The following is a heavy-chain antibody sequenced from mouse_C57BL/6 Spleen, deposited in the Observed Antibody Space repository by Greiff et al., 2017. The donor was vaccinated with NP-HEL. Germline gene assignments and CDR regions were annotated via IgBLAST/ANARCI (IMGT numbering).Heavy chain of an antibody. CDR1: GYTFTSYW. CDR2: INPSSGYT. Sequence: QVQLKQSGAELAKPGASVKLSCKASGYTFTSYWMHWVKQRPGQGLEWIGYINPSSGYTKYNQKFKDKATLTADKSSSTAYMQLSSLTYEDSAVYYCARLYDYDRGDFDYWGQGTTLTVSS. V-gene: IGHV1-7*01. J-gene: IGHJ2*01. CDR3: ARLYDYDRGDFDY. D-gene: IGHD2-4*01.